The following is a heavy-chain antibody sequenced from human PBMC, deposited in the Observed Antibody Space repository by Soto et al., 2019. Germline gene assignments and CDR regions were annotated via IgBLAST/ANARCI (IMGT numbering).Heavy chain of an antibody. J-gene: IGHJ4*02. V-gene: IGHV1-18*01. CDR2: LXAHKGXT. Sequence: XSVKVSCKASGSTFTSYGISWVRQAPGQGLEWMGWLXAHKGXTHYAQKLDGXXKMATDTXXXTDYMELRSLSSEDTAVYYCARVGYYGGKVNYCGQGTLVTVSS. CDR1: GSTFTSYG. CDR3: ARVGYYGGKVNY. D-gene: IGHD3-10*01.